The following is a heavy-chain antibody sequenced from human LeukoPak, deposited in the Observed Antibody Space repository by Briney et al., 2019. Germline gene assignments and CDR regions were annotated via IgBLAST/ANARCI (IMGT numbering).Heavy chain of an antibody. Sequence: ASVKVSCKASGYTFTGYYMHWVRQAPGQGLEWMGWINPNSGGTNSAQKFQGRVTMTRDTSISTAYMELSRLRSDDTAVYYCARDRLAAAATEYNWFDPWGQGTLVTVSS. CDR3: ARDRLAAAATEYNWFDP. CDR1: GYTFTGYY. D-gene: IGHD6-13*01. V-gene: IGHV1-2*02. CDR2: INPNSGGT. J-gene: IGHJ5*02.